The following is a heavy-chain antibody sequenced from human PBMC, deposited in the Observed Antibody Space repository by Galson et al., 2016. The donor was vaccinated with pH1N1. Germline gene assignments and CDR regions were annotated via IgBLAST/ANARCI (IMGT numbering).Heavy chain of an antibody. D-gene: IGHD3-10*01. V-gene: IGHV4-59*11. CDR2: ISYTGRA. CDR1: GGSISSHY. Sequence: SETLSLTCTVPGGSISSHYWSWIRQSPGKGLEWIGYISYTGRASYNSSLKSRVTMSVDTSKNQFSLGLSSVTAADTAVYYCARDITAMVRGVSYFDIWCQGTLVTVSS. J-gene: IGHJ4*02. CDR3: ARDITAMVRGVSYFDI.